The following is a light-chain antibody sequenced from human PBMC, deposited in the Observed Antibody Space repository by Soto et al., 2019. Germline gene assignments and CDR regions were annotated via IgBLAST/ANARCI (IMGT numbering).Light chain of an antibody. J-gene: IGKJ1*01. CDR3: QQYAGSPWT. CDR1: QSVGSSF. V-gene: IGKV3-20*01. CDR2: GAS. Sequence: EVVLTQSPGTLSLSPGERATLSCRASQSVGSSFFAWYQQKAGQAPRLLIYGASSRATGIPDRFSGSESGTDFTLTISRLEPEDFAVYYCQQYAGSPWTFGQGTKVEIK.